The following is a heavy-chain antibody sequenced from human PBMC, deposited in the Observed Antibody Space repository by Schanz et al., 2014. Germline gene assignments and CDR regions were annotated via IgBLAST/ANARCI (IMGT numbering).Heavy chain of an antibody. J-gene: IGHJ6*02. CDR1: GFTFNSYA. Sequence: EVQLVESGGGLVQPGGSLRLSCAASGFTFNSYAMTWVRQAPGKGLEWVSTISASGGSTYYADSVKGRFTISRDNAKNSLYLQMNSLRAEDTAVFYCAKGMGYCSGGTCYDDYYYGLDVWGQGTTVTVSS. D-gene: IGHD2-15*01. CDR2: ISASGGST. V-gene: IGHV3-23*04. CDR3: AKGMGYCSGGTCYDDYYYGLDV.